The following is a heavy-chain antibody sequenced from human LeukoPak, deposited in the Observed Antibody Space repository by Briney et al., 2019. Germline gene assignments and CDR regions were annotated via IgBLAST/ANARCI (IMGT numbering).Heavy chain of an antibody. CDR3: AREWVDIAATPLYYYYYYMDV. CDR2: IIPIFGTA. V-gene: IGHV1-69*06. CDR1: GGTFSSYA. Sequence: SVKVSCKASGGTFSSYAISWVRQAPGQGLEWMGGIIPIFGTANYAQKFQGRVTITADKSTSTAYMELSSLRSEDTAVYYCAREWVDIAATPLYYYYYYMDVWGKGTTVTVSS. D-gene: IGHD6-13*01. J-gene: IGHJ6*03.